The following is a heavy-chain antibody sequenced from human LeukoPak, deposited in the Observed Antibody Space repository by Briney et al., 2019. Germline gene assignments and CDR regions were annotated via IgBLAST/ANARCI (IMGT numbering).Heavy chain of an antibody. V-gene: IGHV3-20*04. Sequence: GGSLRLSCAASGFTFDDYDMSWVRQAPGKGLEWVSGINWNGGNTGYADSVKGRFTISRDNAKNSLYLQMSSLRAEDTALYYCARRGDDHCSSISCYNFDYWGQGTLVTVSS. CDR1: GFTFDDYD. CDR2: INWNGGNT. J-gene: IGHJ4*02. CDR3: ARRGDDHCSSISCYNFDY. D-gene: IGHD2-2*01.